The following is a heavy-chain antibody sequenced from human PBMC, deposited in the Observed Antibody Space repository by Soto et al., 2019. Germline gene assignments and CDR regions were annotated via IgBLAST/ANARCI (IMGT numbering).Heavy chain of an antibody. V-gene: IGHV4-59*01. CDR3: ARVAMARGVINYYYYMHV. CDR1: GGSISSYY. Sequence: PSETLSLACTVSGGSISSYYWSWIRQPPGKGLEWIGYIYYSGSTNYNPSLKNRVTISVDTSKNQFSLKLSSVTAADTAVYYCARVAMARGVINYYYYMHVSGKGTTVT. J-gene: IGHJ6*03. CDR2: IYYSGST. D-gene: IGHD3-10*01.